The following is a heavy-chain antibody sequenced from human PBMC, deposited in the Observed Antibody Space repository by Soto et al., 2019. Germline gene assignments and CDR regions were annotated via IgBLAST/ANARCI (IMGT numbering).Heavy chain of an antibody. CDR3: ARQIYDSDTGPNFQYYFDS. V-gene: IGHV5-10-1*01. CDR1: RYSFADYW. Sequence: PGESLKISCKGSRYSFADYWITWVRQKPGKGLEWMGRIDPSDSQTYYSPSFRGHVTISVTKSITTVFLQWSSLRASGTAMYYCARQIYDSDTGPNFQYYFDSWGQGTPVTVSS. D-gene: IGHD3-22*01. J-gene: IGHJ4*02. CDR2: IDPSDSQT.